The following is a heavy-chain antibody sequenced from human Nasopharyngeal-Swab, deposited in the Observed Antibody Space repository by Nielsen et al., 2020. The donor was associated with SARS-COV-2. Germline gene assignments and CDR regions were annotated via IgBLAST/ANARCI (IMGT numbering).Heavy chain of an antibody. CDR2: IYPGGST. CDR1: GLSVSSNY. D-gene: IGHD5-24*01. J-gene: IGHJ4*02. V-gene: IGHV3-53*01. CDR3: ARVLDGYNGFDY. Sequence: GESLKISCAASGLSVSSNYMSWVRQAPGKGLEWVSIIYPGGSTYYADSVKGRFTLSRDSSRNTLYLQMNSLTAEDTAVYYCARVLDGYNGFDYWGQGTLVTVSS.